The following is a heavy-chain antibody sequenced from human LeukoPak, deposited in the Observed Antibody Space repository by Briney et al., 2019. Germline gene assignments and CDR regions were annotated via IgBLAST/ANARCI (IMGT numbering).Heavy chain of an antibody. CDR3: ASGITGTTRDAFDI. CDR2: VYTSGST. CDR1: GGSISSGSYY. V-gene: IGHV4-61*02. Sequence: SQTLSLTCTVSGGSISSGSYYWSWIRQPAGKGLEWIGRVYTSGSTNYNPSLKSRVTISVDTSKNQFSLKLSSVTAADTAVYYCASGITGTTRDAFDIWGQGTMVTVSS. D-gene: IGHD1-7*01. J-gene: IGHJ3*02.